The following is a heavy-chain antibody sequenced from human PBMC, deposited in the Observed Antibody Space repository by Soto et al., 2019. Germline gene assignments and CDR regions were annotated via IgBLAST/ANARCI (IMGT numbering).Heavy chain of an antibody. J-gene: IGHJ4*02. Sequence: GASLQVSCKASGYTFTSYGISWVRQAPGQGLEWMGWISAYNGNTNYAQKLQGRVTMTTDTSTSTAYMELRSLRSDDTAVYYCARVRHIVVVTATNDFDYWGQGTLVTVSS. CDR2: ISAYNGNT. CDR1: GYTFTSYG. CDR3: ARVRHIVVVTATNDFDY. D-gene: IGHD2-21*02. V-gene: IGHV1-18*01.